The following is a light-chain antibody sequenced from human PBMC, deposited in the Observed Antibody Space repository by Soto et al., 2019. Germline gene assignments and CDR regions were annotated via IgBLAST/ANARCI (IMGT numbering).Light chain of an antibody. CDR3: SAWDDSLSGHVV. CDR2: RNN. V-gene: IGLV1-47*01. Sequence: QSVLTQPHSASGTPGKRVTISCSGSNSNIGSYYVYWYQHLPGTAPKLLIYRNNQRPSGVPDRFSGSKSGTSASLAISGLRSEDEADYDCSAWDDSLSGHVVFGGWTKLTVL. CDR1: NSNIGSYY. J-gene: IGLJ2*01.